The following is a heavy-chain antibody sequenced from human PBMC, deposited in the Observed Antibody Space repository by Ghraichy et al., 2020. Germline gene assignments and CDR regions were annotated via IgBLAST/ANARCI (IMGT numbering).Heavy chain of an antibody. V-gene: IGHV3-53*01. J-gene: IGHJ3*02. Sequence: GESLNISCAASGLTVSTNYMNWVRQAPGKGLEWVALIFGGGGTKYADSVTGRFTITRDDYKNTVSLQMNGLRVDDTAVYYCARDRDGDGALDSWGQGTVVPVPS. CDR1: GLTVSTNY. CDR3: ARDRDGDGALDS. D-gene: IGHD3-10*01. CDR2: IFGGGGT.